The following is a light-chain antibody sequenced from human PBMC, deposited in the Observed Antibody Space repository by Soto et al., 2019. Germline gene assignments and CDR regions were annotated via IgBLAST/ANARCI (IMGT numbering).Light chain of an antibody. CDR1: QSVSSSY. CDR3: HQYGSSPRYP. Sequence: EIVLTQSPGTLSLSPGERATLSCRASQSVSSSYLAWYQQKPGQAPRLLIYGASSRATGIPDRFSGRGSGTDFTLTISRLEPEDFAVYYCHQYGSSPRYPFGQATKLAIK. V-gene: IGKV3-20*01. CDR2: GAS. J-gene: IGKJ2*01.